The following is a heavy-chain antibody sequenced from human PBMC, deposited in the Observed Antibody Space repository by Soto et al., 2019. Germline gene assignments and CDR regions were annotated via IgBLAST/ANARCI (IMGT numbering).Heavy chain of an antibody. CDR3: ARHPDYGGNYYYYGMDV. V-gene: IGHV4-39*01. CDR2: IYYKGYT. D-gene: IGHD4-17*01. Sequence: QLQLQESGPGLVKPSETLSLTCTSSGDSISDSSFYWAWIRQPPGKGLEWIGSIYYKGYTKYNPSLESRVTITVDTSRNQFSLRLSSVTAADTAVYFSARHPDYGGNYYYYGMDVWGPGTPVIVSS. J-gene: IGHJ6*02. CDR1: GDSISDSSFY.